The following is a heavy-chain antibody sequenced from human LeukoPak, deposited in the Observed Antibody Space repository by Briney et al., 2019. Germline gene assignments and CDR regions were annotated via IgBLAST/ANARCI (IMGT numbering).Heavy chain of an antibody. V-gene: IGHV4-59*08. CDR1: GGSISSYY. Sequence: SETLSLTCTVSGGSISSYYWSWIRQPPGQGLEWIGFIVYSGSTNYNPSLKSRVTISIDTSNNQRSLKLSSVTAADTAVYYCARHREMDSCEAFDMWGQGTMVTVSS. D-gene: IGHD5-24*01. CDR3: ARHREMDSCEAFDM. CDR2: IVYSGST. J-gene: IGHJ3*02.